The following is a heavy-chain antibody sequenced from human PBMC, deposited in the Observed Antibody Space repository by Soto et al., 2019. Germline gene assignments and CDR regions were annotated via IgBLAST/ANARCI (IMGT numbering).Heavy chain of an antibody. CDR3: ARHGYYYDSTGYYYFI. D-gene: IGHD3-22*01. V-gene: IGHV4-39*01. Sequence: SATPSPTCPFSGGSISSTNHYWGWVRQPPGKGLGWIGDIYYSGLSRYNPSLKSRLTISVDTSKNQFSLELRSVTAADTAVYYCARHGYYYDSTGYYYFIWGHGTLVTVS. CDR1: GGSISSTNHY. J-gene: IGHJ4*01. CDR2: IYYSGLS.